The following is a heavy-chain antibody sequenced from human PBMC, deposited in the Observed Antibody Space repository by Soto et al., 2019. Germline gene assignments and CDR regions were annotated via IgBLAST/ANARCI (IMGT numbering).Heavy chain of an antibody. CDR2: INADYGNT. D-gene: IGHD5-18*01. Sequence: QAQLVQSGAEVRKPGASVKVSCKACGYTFYSHSISWVRQAPGQGLEWMGRINADYGNTQYAQKFRGRVTMTTDTSTTTVYMELTNLRSDDTAVYYCARCIQGDYYYGMDVWGQGTTVTVSS. CDR3: ARCIQGDYYYGMDV. CDR1: GYTFYSHS. J-gene: IGHJ6*02. V-gene: IGHV1-18*01.